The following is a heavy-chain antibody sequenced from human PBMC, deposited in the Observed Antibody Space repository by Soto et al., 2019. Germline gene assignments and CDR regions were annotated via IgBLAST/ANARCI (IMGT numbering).Heavy chain of an antibody. V-gene: IGHV3-23*01. CDR2: ISVSGGST. CDR1: GFTFSSYA. Sequence: PGGSLRLSCAASGFTFSSYAMSWVRQAPGKGLEWVSAISVSGGSTYYADSVKVRFTISRDNSNNTLYLQMNSLRAEDTAVYYCAKVAGFLEWLLYDDYYYYMDVWGKGTTVTVSS. CDR3: AKVAGFLEWLLYDDYYYYMDV. D-gene: IGHD3-3*01. J-gene: IGHJ6*03.